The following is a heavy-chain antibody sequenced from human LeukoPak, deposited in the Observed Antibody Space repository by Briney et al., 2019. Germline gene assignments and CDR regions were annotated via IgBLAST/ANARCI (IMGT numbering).Heavy chain of an antibody. CDR3: AKGPFVLVVTPVAGWFAP. J-gene: IGHJ5*02. D-gene: IGHD2-8*02. V-gene: IGHV3-23*01. Sequence: PGGSLRLSCAASGFSFSNYGMNWVRQAPGKGLEWVSGITGNGGTTYYADSVKGRFTISRDNSRNTVYLQMNSLRAEDTAVYYCAKGPFVLVVTPVAGWFAPWGQGTLVIVSS. CDR2: ITGNGGTT. CDR1: GFSFSNYG.